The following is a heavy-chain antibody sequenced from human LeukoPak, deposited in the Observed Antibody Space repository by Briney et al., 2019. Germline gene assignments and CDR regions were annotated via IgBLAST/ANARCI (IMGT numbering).Heavy chain of an antibody. V-gene: IGHV1-8*01. CDR3: ARVRYFGGWYPSNDAFDI. D-gene: IGHD3-9*01. CDR1: GYTFTGFD. Sequence: ASVKVSCKASGYTFTGFDINWVRQATGQGLEWMGWMNTNSDNTGYAQKFEGRVTMTRNTSISTAYMELSSLTSDDTGVYYCARVRYFGGWYPSNDAFDIWGQGTMVTVSS. CDR2: MNTNSDNT. J-gene: IGHJ3*02.